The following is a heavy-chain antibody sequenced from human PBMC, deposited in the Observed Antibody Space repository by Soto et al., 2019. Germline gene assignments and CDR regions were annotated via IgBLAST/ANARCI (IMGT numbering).Heavy chain of an antibody. J-gene: IGHJ5*01. Sequence: QVQLVQSGAEVKKPGSSGKVSCKASGGAFTNDIITWVRQAPGQGLEWMGRIIPLLDITNYAQKFQGRVTITADKSTSTAYMELNSLISEDTAVYYCARDSPIGSTFSGYDAIDSWGPGPLVTVSS. V-gene: IGHV1-69*08. CDR1: GGAFTNDI. D-gene: IGHD5-12*01. CDR3: ARDSPIGSTFSGYDAIDS. CDR2: IIPLLDIT.